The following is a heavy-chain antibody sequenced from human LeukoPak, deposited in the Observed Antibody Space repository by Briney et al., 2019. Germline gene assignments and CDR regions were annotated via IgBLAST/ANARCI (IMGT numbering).Heavy chain of an antibody. CDR3: ARFGDGYSLSIP. CDR1: GYTFTGYY. CDR2: MNPNSGNT. Sequence: GASVKVSCKASGYTFTGYYMHWVRQATGQGLEWMGWMNPNSGNTGYAQKFQGRVTMTRNTSISTAYMELSSLRSEDTAVYYCARFGDGYSLSIPWGQGTLVTVSS. J-gene: IGHJ4*02. D-gene: IGHD5-24*01. V-gene: IGHV1-8*02.